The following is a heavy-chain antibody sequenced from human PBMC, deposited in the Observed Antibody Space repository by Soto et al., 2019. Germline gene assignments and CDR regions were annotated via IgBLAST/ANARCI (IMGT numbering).Heavy chain of an antibody. V-gene: IGHV1-18*01. CDR2: ISAYNGNT. J-gene: IGHJ4*02. Sequence: ASVKLSCKASGYTFTSYGISWVRQAPGQGLEWMGWISAYNGNTNYAQKLQGRVTMTTDTSTSTAYMELRSLRSDDTAVYYCAREKSSSGWYVAASFDYWGQGTLVTVSS. CDR3: AREKSSSGWYVAASFDY. CDR1: GYTFTSYG. D-gene: IGHD6-19*01.